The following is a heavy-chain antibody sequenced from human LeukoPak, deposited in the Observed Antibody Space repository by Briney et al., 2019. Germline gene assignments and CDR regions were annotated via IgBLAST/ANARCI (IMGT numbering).Heavy chain of an antibody. D-gene: IGHD3-22*01. Sequence: GGSLRLSCAASGFTFSSYAMSCLRQAPGKGLEWVSAISGSGGSTYYADSVKGRFTISRDNSKNTLYLQMNSLRAEVTAVYYCAKDRIRYYYDSSGNDYFQHWGQGTLVTVSS. J-gene: IGHJ1*01. CDR1: GFTFSSYA. V-gene: IGHV3-23*01. CDR3: AKDRIRYYYDSSGNDYFQH. CDR2: ISGSGGST.